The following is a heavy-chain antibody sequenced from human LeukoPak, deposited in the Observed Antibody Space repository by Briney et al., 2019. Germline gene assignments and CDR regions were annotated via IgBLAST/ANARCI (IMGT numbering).Heavy chain of an antibody. Sequence: GASVKVSCRASGYTFTSYGISWVRQAPGQGLEWMGWISAYNGKTNYAQKLQGRVTMTTDTSTSTAYMELRSLRSDDTAVYYCARDQGGNWRVAFDIWGQGTMVTVSS. V-gene: IGHV1-18*01. CDR1: GYTFTSYG. J-gene: IGHJ3*02. CDR3: ARDQGGNWRVAFDI. CDR2: ISAYNGKT. D-gene: IGHD1-1*01.